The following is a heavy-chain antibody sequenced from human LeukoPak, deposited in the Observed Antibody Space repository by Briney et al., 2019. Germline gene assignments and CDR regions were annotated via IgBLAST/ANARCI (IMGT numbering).Heavy chain of an antibody. Sequence: GASVKVSCKASGYTFTSYGISWVRQAPGQGLEWMGGIIPIFGTANYAQKFQGRVTITADESTSTAYMELSSLRSEDTAVYYCAREYYYGSGDGNIWGQGTMVTVSS. CDR2: IIPIFGTA. J-gene: IGHJ3*02. D-gene: IGHD3-10*01. V-gene: IGHV1-69*13. CDR3: AREYYYGSGDGNI. CDR1: GYTFTSYG.